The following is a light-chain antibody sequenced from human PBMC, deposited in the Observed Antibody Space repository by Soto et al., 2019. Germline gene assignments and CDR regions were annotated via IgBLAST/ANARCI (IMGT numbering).Light chain of an antibody. CDR2: GDT. Sequence: QSVLTQPASVSGSAGQSITISCTGTSSDVGNYNLVSWYLHHPGKAPKLLIYGDTKRPSGVSNRFSGSRSGNTASLTVSELQAEDETDYYCCSYAGSSTYVFGTGTKVTVL. J-gene: IGLJ1*01. CDR1: SSDVGNYNL. V-gene: IGLV2-23*01. CDR3: CSYAGSSTYV.